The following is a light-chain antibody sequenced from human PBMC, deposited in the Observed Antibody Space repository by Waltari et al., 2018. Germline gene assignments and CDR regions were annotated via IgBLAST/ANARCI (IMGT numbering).Light chain of an antibody. CDR1: NVRSYY. Sequence: SSELTQDPAVSVALGQTVRITCLGDNVRSYYASWYQQKPGQAPLLVIYGRTNRPSGIPDRFSGSYSGNTASLTITGALADDEADYYCLSRDSSGNHPVFGGGTKLTVL. J-gene: IGLJ3*02. CDR3: LSRDSSGNHPV. CDR2: GRT. V-gene: IGLV3-19*01.